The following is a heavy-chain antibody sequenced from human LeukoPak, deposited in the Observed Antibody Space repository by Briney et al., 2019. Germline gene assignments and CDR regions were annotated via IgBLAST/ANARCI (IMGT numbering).Heavy chain of an antibody. CDR3: AKVLVSRNDQAVDI. V-gene: IGHV3-30*02. CDR1: GFTFSNFA. Sequence: RGSLRLSCAASGFTFSNFAIHWVRQAPGKGLEWVAFIQYDGNRKHYRGSVEGRLTISRDNSKNTLFLQMNSLRPEDTAVCFCAKVLVSRNDQAVDIWGQGTMVTVSS. J-gene: IGHJ3*02. D-gene: IGHD1-1*01. CDR2: IQYDGNRK.